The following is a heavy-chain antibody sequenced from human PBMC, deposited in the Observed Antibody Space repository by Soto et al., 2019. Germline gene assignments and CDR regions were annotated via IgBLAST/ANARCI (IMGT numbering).Heavy chain of an antibody. CDR1: GDSVSSNSAA. Sequence: PSQTLSLTCAISGDSVSSNSAAWNWIRQSPSRGLEWLGRTYYRSKWYNDYAVSVKSRITINPDTSKNQFSLQLNSVTPEDTAVYYCARDRSYYDFWSGPGPQGIDYWGQGTLVTVSS. CDR3: ARDRSYYDFWSGPGPQGIDY. D-gene: IGHD3-3*01. J-gene: IGHJ4*02. V-gene: IGHV6-1*01. CDR2: TYYRSKWYN.